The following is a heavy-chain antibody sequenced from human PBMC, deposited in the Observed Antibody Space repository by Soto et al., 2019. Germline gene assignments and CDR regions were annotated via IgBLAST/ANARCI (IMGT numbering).Heavy chain of an antibody. CDR1: GFTFSSYA. J-gene: IGHJ4*02. V-gene: IGHV3-30-3*01. CDR3: ARDGGFYYDSSGYYPGY. Sequence: SLRLSCAASGFTFSSYAMHWVRQAPGKGLEWVAVISYDGSNKYYADSVKGRFTISRDNSKNTLYLQMNSLRAEDTAVYYCARDGGFYYDSSGYYPGYWGQGTLVTVSS. CDR2: ISYDGSNK. D-gene: IGHD3-22*01.